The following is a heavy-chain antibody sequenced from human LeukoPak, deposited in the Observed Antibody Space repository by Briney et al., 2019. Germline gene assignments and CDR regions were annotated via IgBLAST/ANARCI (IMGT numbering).Heavy chain of an antibody. J-gene: IGHJ4*02. CDR2: ISGSGGST. D-gene: IGHD3-10*01. Sequence: GGSLRLSCAASGFTFSSYGMSWVRQAPGKGLEWVSAISGSGGSTYYAGSVKGRFTISRDNSKNTLYLQMNSLRAEDTAVYYCAKDEYYYGSGSRNYLDYWGQGTLVTVSS. CDR1: GFTFSSYG. CDR3: AKDEYYYGSGSRNYLDY. V-gene: IGHV3-23*01.